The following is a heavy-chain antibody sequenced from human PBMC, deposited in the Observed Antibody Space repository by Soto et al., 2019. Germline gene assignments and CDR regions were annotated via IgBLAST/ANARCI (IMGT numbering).Heavy chain of an antibody. CDR2: IDWNGGST. CDR1: GFTLDDYA. V-gene: IGHV3-9*01. Sequence: EVQLVESGGGLVQPGSSLRLSCVASGFTLDDYALHWVRQTPGTSLEWVSSIDWNGGSTADADSVNGRFTISRVNARNSLYLQMYSLRPEHTALYYCVKSRGSYFVYFGLDVWGQGTTVTVSS. J-gene: IGHJ6*02. D-gene: IGHD1-26*01. CDR3: VKSRGSYFVYFGLDV.